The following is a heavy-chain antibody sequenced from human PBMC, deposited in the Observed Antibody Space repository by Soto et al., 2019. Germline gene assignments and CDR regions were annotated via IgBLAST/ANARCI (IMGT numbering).Heavy chain of an antibody. Sequence: GASVKVSCKASGYTFTSYYMHWVRQAPGQGLEWMGIINPSGGSTSYAQKFQGRVTMTRDTSTSTVYMELSSLRSEDTAVYYCARDKVLGSPPRGSRYYFDYWGQGTLVTVSS. CDR1: GYTFTSYY. D-gene: IGHD3-10*01. CDR2: INPSGGST. J-gene: IGHJ4*02. CDR3: ARDKVLGSPPRGSRYYFDY. V-gene: IGHV1-46*01.